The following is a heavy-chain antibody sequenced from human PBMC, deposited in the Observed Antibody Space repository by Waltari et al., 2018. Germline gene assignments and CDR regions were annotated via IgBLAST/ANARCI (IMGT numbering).Heavy chain of an antibody. CDR3: AGGPGTYWSGLLDY. J-gene: IGHJ4*02. CDR1: GFTFSKIW. Sequence: EVQLVESGGNLVKAGGSLRLSCEVSGFTFSKIWLSWVCQAPGKGLEWVGRIKSKIDGGTTDYAAPVSGRFRISRDDSKNMFYLEMDSLKTEDTAVYFCAGGPGTYWSGLLDYWGPGTLVTVSS. V-gene: IGHV3-15*01. D-gene: IGHD3-3*01. CDR2: IKSKIDGGTT.